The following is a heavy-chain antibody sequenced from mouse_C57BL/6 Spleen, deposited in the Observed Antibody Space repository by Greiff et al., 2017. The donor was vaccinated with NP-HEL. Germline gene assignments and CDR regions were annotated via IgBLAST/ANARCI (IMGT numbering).Heavy chain of an antibody. V-gene: IGHV5-17*01. J-gene: IGHJ2*01. CDR3: ASRGYGSSYFDY. Sequence: EVKLVESGGGLVKPGGSLKLSCAASGFTFSDYGMHWVRQAPEKGLEWVAYISSGSSTNYYADTVKGRFTIARDNAKNTLFLQMTSLRSEDTAMYYCASRGYGSSYFDYWGQGTTLTVSS. CDR2: ISSGSSTN. CDR1: GFTFSDYG. D-gene: IGHD1-1*01.